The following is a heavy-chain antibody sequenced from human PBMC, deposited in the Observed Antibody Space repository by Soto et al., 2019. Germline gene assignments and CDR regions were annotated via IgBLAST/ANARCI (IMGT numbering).Heavy chain of an antibody. J-gene: IGHJ5*02. CDR1: GGSISSGGYY. CDR2: IYYSGST. D-gene: IGHD3-3*01. CDR3: ARDRGRSYYDFWSGTLNWFDP. Sequence: SETLSLTCTVSGGSISSGGYYWSWIRQHPGKGLEWIGYIYYSGSTYYNPSLKSRVTISVDTSKNQFSLKLSSVTAADTAVYYCARDRGRSYYDFWSGTLNWFDPWGQGTLVTVSS. V-gene: IGHV4-31*03.